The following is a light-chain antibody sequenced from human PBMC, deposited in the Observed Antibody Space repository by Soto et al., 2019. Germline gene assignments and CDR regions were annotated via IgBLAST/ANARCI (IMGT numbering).Light chain of an antibody. CDR1: TSNIGSNY. V-gene: IGLV1-47*01. Sequence: QSALTQPPSASGTPGQGVTISCSGSTSNIGSNYVYWYQQLPGTAPKLLIYRNNQRPSGVPDRFSGSKPGTSASLAISGLLSDDEADYFCTVWDDSLNGFYVIGTGTKVTVL. CDR2: RNN. CDR3: TVWDDSLNGFYV. J-gene: IGLJ1*01.